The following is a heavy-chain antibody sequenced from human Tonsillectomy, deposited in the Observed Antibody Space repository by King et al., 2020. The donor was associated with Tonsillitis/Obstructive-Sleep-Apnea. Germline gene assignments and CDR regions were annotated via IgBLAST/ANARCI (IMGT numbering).Heavy chain of an antibody. CDR3: AKLVIYCSVTNCYSHPDY. V-gene: IGHV1-18*01. Sequence: QLVQSGAEVKKPGASVKVSCKASGYTFTSYGIRWVRQAPGQGLEWMGWISAYNGNSNYAQKLQGRVTMTTDTSTGTAYKELRSLRSDDTAMYYCAKLVIYCSVTNCYSHPDYRGQGTLVTVSS. J-gene: IGHJ4*02. CDR1: GYTFTSYG. CDR2: ISAYNGNS. D-gene: IGHD2-2*01.